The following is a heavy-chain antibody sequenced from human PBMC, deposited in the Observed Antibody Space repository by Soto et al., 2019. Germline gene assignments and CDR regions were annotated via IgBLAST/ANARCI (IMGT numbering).Heavy chain of an antibody. CDR1: GFTFSSYG. CDR2: ISYDGSNK. Sequence: QVQLVESGGGVVQPGRSLRLSCAASGFTFSSYGMHWVRQAPGKGLEWVAVISYDGSNKYYADSVKGRFTISRDNSKNTLYLQMNSLRAEDTAVYYCAKDPGARFLEWLLSDWGQGTLVTVSS. CDR3: AKDPGARFLEWLLSD. D-gene: IGHD3-3*01. J-gene: IGHJ4*02. V-gene: IGHV3-30*18.